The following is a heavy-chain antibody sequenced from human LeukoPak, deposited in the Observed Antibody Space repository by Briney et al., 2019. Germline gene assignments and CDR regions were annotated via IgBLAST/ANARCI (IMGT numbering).Heavy chain of an antibody. J-gene: IGHJ4*02. CDR2: IYDSDTT. V-gene: IGHV4-59*02. CDR1: GGSVSSYH. D-gene: IGHD3-22*01. Sequence: SETLSLTCTVPGGSVSSYHWSWIRQPPGKGLEWIGHIYDSDTTNYNPSLKSRVTISLDTSKNQLSLKLNSVSAADTAVYYCARAGSVVSYFGYWGQGTLVTVSS. CDR3: ARAGSVVSYFGY.